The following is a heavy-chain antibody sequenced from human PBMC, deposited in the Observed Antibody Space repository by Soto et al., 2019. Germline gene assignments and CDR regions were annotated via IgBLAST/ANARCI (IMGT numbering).Heavy chain of an antibody. CDR3: AKDHQGADGYLLFDY. D-gene: IGHD3-22*01. Sequence: GGSLRLSCAASGFTFSSYAMGWVRQAPGKGLEWVSAISGSGGSTYYADSVKGRFTISRDNSKNTLYLQMNSLRAEDTAVYYCAKDHQGADGYLLFDYWGQGTLVTVSS. CDR1: GFTFSSYA. CDR2: ISGSGGST. J-gene: IGHJ4*02. V-gene: IGHV3-23*01.